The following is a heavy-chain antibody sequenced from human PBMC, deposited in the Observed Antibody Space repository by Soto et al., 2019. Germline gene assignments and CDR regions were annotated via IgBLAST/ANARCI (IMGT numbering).Heavy chain of an antibody. J-gene: IGHJ5*02. V-gene: IGHV4-30-4*01. D-gene: IGHD3-16*02. Sequence: SETLSLTCTVSGGSISSGDYYWSWIRQPPGKGLEWIGYIYYSGSTYYNPSLKSRVTISVDTSKNQFSLKLSSVTAADTAVYYCARDGVEWGITFGGVIVQDNWFDPWGQGTLVTVSS. CDR3: ARDGVEWGITFGGVIVQDNWFDP. CDR2: IYYSGST. CDR1: GGSISSGDYY.